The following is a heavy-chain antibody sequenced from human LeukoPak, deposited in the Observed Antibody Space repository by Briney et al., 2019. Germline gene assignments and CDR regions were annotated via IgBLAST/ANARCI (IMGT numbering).Heavy chain of an antibody. CDR2: IIPIFGTA. D-gene: IGHD4-17*01. Sequence: GASVKVSCKASGGAFSSYAISWVRQAPGQGLEWMGGIIPIFGTANYAQKFQGRVTITADESTSTAYMELSSLRSEDTAVYYCAGGSTVTTVDYWGQGTLVTVSS. CDR1: GGAFSSYA. J-gene: IGHJ4*02. V-gene: IGHV1-69*13. CDR3: AGGSTVTTVDY.